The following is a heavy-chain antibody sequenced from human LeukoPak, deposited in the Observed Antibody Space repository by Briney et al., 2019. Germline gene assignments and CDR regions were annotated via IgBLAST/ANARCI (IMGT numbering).Heavy chain of an antibody. CDR3: ARGYEVPAAGGGFDY. D-gene: IGHD2-2*01. V-gene: IGHV1-69*04. J-gene: IGHJ4*02. CDR2: IIPILGIA. CDR1: GGTFSSYA. Sequence: SVTVSCKASGGTFSSYAISWVRQAPGQGLEWMGRIIPILGIANYAQKFQGRVTITADKSTSTAYMELSSLRSEDTAVYYCARGYEVPAAGGGFDYWGQGTLVTVSS.